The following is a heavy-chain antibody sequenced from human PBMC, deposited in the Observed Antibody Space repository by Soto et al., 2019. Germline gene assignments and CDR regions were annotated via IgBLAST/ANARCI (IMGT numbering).Heavy chain of an antibody. CDR1: GFSLTTSGAG. V-gene: IGHV2-5*01. Sequence: QITLKESGPTLVKPTQTLTLTCTYSGFSLTTSGAGVGWIRQPPGKALEWLALISWKDDKRYNPGLESRPTITTDSSKNQVILILTTMDPVDTATSFCAHRYGGNNYRWYFDSWGQGTLVTVSS. J-gene: IGHJ4*02. CDR3: AHRYGGNNYRWYFDS. CDR2: ISWKDDK. D-gene: IGHD5-18*01.